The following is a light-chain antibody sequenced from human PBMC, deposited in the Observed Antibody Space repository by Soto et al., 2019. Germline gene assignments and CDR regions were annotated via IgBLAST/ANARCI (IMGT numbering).Light chain of an antibody. V-gene: IGLV2-14*01. J-gene: IGLJ1*01. CDR2: EVS. CDR3: SSYTSSSNYV. Sequence: SALTQPASGSGSPGQSITISCTGTSSDVGGYNYVSWYQQHPGKAAKLMIYEVSNRPAGVSNRFSGSKSGNTASLTISGLQAEDEADYYCSSYTSSSNYVFGTGTKVT. CDR1: SSDVGGYNY.